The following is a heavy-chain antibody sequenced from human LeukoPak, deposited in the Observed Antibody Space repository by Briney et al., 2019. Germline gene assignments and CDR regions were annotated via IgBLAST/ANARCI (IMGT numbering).Heavy chain of an antibody. CDR1: GYKFTNYR. D-gene: IGHD6-25*01. J-gene: IGHJ6*02. CDR3: ARQDTEASGYHYTLDV. V-gene: IGHV5-51*01. CDR2: IYPDDSDI. Sequence: PGESLKISSTASGYKFTNYRIAWVRHMPGRGLEWMGIIYPDDSDIRYSQSFQGQVTISADKSITTAYLLWSILKASDTAMYYCARQDTEASGYHYTLDVWGQGTTVTVSS.